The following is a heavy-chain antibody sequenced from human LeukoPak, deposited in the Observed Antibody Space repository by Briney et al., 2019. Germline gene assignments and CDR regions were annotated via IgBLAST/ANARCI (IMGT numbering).Heavy chain of an antibody. D-gene: IGHD3-10*01. J-gene: IGHJ4*02. CDR2: ISYDGSNK. CDR3: ARDAIQGGGSGRISRAYFDY. Sequence: GGSLRLSCAASGFTFSSYDMHWVRQAPGKGLEWVAVISYDGSNKYYADSVKARFTISSDNSKNTLYLQMNSLRAEDTAVYSCARDAIQGGGSGRISRAYFDYWGQGTLVTVSS. CDR1: GFTFSSYD. V-gene: IGHV3-30-3*01.